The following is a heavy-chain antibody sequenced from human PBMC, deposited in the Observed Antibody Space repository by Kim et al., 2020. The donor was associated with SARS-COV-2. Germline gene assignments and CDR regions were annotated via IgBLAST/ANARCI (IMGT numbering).Heavy chain of an antibody. CDR2: INTDDSRK. Sequence: GGSLRLSCEASGFIFSSYEMNWVRQAPGKGLEWISYINTDDSRKDYADSVKGRFTISRDSAKNSVYLQMDSLRVEDTAIYYCAREQTRSGFDPWGQGTPVTVSS. V-gene: IGHV3-48*03. J-gene: IGHJ5*02. CDR3: AREQTRSGFDP. D-gene: IGHD2-2*01. CDR1: GFIFSSYE.